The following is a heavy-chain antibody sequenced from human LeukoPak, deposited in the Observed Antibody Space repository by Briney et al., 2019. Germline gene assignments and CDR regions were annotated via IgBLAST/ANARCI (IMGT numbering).Heavy chain of an antibody. D-gene: IGHD3-3*01. CDR2: INTDGSTT. CDR1: GFTFSSYW. J-gene: IGHJ4*02. CDR3: ARVYTFGPDY. V-gene: IGHV3-74*01. Sequence: GGSLRLSCAASGFTFSSYWMHWVRQAPGKGLVWVSRINTDGSTTSYADSVKGRFTVSRDNAKNTLYLQMNSLRAEDTAVYYCARVYTFGPDYWGQGTLVTVSS.